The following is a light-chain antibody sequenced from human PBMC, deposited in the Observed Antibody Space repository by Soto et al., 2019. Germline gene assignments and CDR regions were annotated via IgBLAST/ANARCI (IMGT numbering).Light chain of an antibody. Sequence: DIQMTQSPSSVPASVGDRVTITCRASQGIGDCLAWHQQKPGKAHELLIYSATTFHSGVPSRFSGSGAATDSTLTINSLQPEDFATYYCQHGHSFPLTFGGGTKVEIK. CDR2: SAT. CDR1: QGIGDC. V-gene: IGKV1-12*01. J-gene: IGKJ4*01. CDR3: QHGHSFPLT.